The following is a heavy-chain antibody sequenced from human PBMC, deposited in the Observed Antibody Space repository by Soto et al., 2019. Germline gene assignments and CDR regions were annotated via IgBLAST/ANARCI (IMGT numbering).Heavy chain of an antibody. CDR2: TYYRSKWYN. D-gene: IGHD3-10*01. Sequence: PSQTLSLTCAISGDSVSSNSAAWNWIRQSPSRGLEWLGRTYYRSKWYNDYAVSVKSRITINPDTSKNQFSLQLNSVTPEDTAVYYCARDLTMVRGVPVAFDIWGQGTMVTVSS. CDR1: GDSVSSNSAA. CDR3: ARDLTMVRGVPVAFDI. V-gene: IGHV6-1*01. J-gene: IGHJ3*02.